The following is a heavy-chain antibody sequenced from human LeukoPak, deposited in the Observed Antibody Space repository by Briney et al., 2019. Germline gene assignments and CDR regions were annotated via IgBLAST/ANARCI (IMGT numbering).Heavy chain of an antibody. Sequence: GGSLRLSCAASGFTFDDYGMSWVRQAPGKGLEWVPGINWNGGSTGYADSVKGRFTISRDNAKNSLYLQMNSLRAEDTALYYCARGRDYGDYAYFDYWGQGTLVTVSS. V-gene: IGHV3-20*04. D-gene: IGHD4-17*01. CDR2: INWNGGST. CDR3: ARGRDYGDYAYFDY. J-gene: IGHJ4*02. CDR1: GFTFDDYG.